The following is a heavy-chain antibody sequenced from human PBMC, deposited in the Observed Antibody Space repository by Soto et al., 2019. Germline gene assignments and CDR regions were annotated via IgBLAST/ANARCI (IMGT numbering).Heavy chain of an antibody. CDR3: ARDHDYCSGGSCYSGAFDI. CDR1: GITFPTYA. V-gene: IGHV3-64*02. Sequence: GGSLRLSCAASGITFPTYAMSWVRQAPGKGLACVSVISGNGGSTYYADSVKGRFTISRDNSKNTLYLQMGSLRAGDMAVYYCARDHDYCSGGSCYSGAFDIWGQGTMVTVSS. CDR2: ISGNGGST. D-gene: IGHD2-15*01. J-gene: IGHJ3*02.